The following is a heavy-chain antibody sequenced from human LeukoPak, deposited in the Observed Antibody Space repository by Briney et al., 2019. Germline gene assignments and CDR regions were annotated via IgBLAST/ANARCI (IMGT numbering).Heavy chain of an antibody. CDR1: GFTFSRYW. CDR3: ARADWFSLDY. Sequence: PGGSLRLSCAASGFTFSRYWMSWVRQAPGKGLEWVASIKEDGGEKNYVDSVKGRFTISRDNAKRSVYLQMNSLRAEDTAVYYCARADWFSLDYWGQGTLVIVSS. CDR2: IKEDGGEK. V-gene: IGHV3-7*04. J-gene: IGHJ4*02. D-gene: IGHD3-9*01.